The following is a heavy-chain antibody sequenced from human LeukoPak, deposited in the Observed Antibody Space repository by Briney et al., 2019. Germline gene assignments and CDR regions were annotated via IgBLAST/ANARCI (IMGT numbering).Heavy chain of an antibody. V-gene: IGHV4-61*08. CDR3: VQTTDDYYNGMDV. CDR1: GGSVSSGDYH. Sequence: PSETLSLTCTVSGGSVSSGDYHWSWIRQPPGKGLEWIGYIYYSGSTNYNPSLKSRVTISIDTSKNQFYLKLSSVTAADTAVYYCVQTTDDYYNGMDVWGQGTTVTVSS. CDR2: IYYSGST. D-gene: IGHD1/OR15-1a*01. J-gene: IGHJ6*02.